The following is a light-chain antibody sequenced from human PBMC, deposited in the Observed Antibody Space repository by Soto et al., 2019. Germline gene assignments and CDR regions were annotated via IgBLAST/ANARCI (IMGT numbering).Light chain of an antibody. CDR2: EGS. V-gene: IGKV3-11*01. CDR3: QHRSNWPST. J-gene: IGKJ2*01. CDR1: QSVNNY. Sequence: EIVLTQSPATLSLSPGERATLSCRASQSVNNYLAWYQQEPGQAPRLLIYEGSKRATGIPARFSGSGSGTDFTLTISSLDPEDFAFYYCQHRSNWPSTFGQGTKVEI.